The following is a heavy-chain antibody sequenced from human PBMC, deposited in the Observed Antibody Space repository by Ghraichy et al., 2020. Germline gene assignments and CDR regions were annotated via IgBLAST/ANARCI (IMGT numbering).Heavy chain of an antibody. D-gene: IGHD4-23*01. Sequence: GESLNISCSASGFTFSSYAMHWVRQAPGKGLEYVSAISSNGGSTYYADSVKGRFTISRDNSKNTLYLQMSSLRAEDTTVYYCVKDESTTTVVSPAYWGQGTLVTVSS. J-gene: IGHJ4*02. CDR2: ISSNGGST. V-gene: IGHV3-64D*06. CDR3: VKDESTTTVVSPAY. CDR1: GFTFSSYA.